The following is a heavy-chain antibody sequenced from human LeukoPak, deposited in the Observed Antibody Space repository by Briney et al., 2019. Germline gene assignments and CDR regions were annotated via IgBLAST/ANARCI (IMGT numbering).Heavy chain of an antibody. CDR2: INPSGGST. D-gene: IGHD3-9*01. V-gene: IGHV1-46*01. Sequence: ASVKVSCKASGYTFTSYYMHWVRQAPGQGLEWMGIINPSGGSTSYAQKFQGRGTMTRDTSTSTVYMELSSLRSEDTAVYYCARRYYDILTGYPPGYMDVWGKGTTVTVSS. CDR1: GYTFTSYY. J-gene: IGHJ6*03. CDR3: ARRYYDILTGYPPGYMDV.